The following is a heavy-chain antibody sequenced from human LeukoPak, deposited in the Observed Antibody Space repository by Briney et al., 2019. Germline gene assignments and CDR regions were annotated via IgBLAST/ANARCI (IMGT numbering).Heavy chain of an antibody. CDR2: INSDGSTI. CDR3: ARGRGWYFDL. V-gene: IGHV3-74*01. J-gene: IGHJ2*01. Sequence: GGSLRLSCAASGFTFSSYWMHWVRQAPGRGLVWVSLINSDGSTISYADSVKGRFTISRDNAKNTLYLQMNSLRVEDTAVYYCARGRGWYFDLWGRGTLVTVSS. CDR1: GFTFSSYW. D-gene: IGHD3-10*01.